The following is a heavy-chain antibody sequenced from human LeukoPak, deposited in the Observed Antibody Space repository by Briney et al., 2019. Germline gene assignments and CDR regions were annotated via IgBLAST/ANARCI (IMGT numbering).Heavy chain of an antibody. Sequence: GGSLRLSCAASGFTFDRHTMHWVRQPPGKGPEWVSLIGWDGTNIDYAHSVKGRFTISRDNSKNFVYLQMHSLRTEDTALYYCTKDMEWGMDVWGQGTTVIVSS. CDR2: IGWDGTNI. D-gene: IGHD3-3*01. CDR3: TKDMEWGMDV. V-gene: IGHV3-43*01. J-gene: IGHJ6*02. CDR1: GFTFDRHT.